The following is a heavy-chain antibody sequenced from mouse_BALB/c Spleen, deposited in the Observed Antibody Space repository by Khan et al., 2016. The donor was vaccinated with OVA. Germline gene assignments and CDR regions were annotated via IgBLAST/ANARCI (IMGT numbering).Heavy chain of an antibody. D-gene: IGHD2-3*01. J-gene: IGHJ4*01. V-gene: IGHV3-2*02. Sequence: EVQLVESGPGLVKPSQSLSLTCTDTGYSITSDYAWNWIRQFPGNKLEWMGYISYSGSTNYNPSLKSRISITRDTSKNQFFLQLNSVTTEDTATYYCARDGSRYNYAMDYWGQGTSVTVSS. CDR2: ISYSGST. CDR3: ARDGSRYNYAMDY. CDR1: GYSITSDYA.